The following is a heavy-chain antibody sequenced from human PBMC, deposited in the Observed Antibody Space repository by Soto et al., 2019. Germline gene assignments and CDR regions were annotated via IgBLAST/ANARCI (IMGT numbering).Heavy chain of an antibody. Sequence: ASVKVSCKASGYTFTGYYMHWVRQATGQGREWMGWINPNSDGTNYAQKCQGRDTTTRDTYTSTAYMELSRLRYDDTAVYYCASELQGFAVVVAATQWFDPWGQ. CDR3: ASELQGFAVVVAATQWFDP. V-gene: IGHV1-2*02. J-gene: IGHJ5*02. D-gene: IGHD2-15*01. CDR1: GYTFTGYY. CDR2: INPNSDGT.